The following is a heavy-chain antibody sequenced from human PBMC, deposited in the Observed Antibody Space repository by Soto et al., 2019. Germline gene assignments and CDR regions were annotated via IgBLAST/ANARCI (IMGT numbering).Heavy chain of an antibody. V-gene: IGHV1-18*04. Sequence: GASVKVSCKASGYTFTSYGISWVRQAPGQGLGWMGWISAYNGNTNYAQKLQGRVTMTTDTSTSTAYMELRSLRSDDTAVYYCAREPTYYYDSSGYSNWFDPWGQGTLVTVSS. D-gene: IGHD3-22*01. CDR3: AREPTYYYDSSGYSNWFDP. CDR1: GYTFTSYG. J-gene: IGHJ5*02. CDR2: ISAYNGNT.